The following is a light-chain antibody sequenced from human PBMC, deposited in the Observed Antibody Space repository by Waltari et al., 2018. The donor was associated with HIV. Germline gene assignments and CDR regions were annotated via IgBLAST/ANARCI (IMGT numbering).Light chain of an antibody. Sequence: QSVLTQPPSVSGAPGQRVTISCPVSSSTIGAGYDVHWYQQFPGTAPKVLIYGNTYRPSGVPDRFSGSKSGSSASLLITGLQAEDDADYYCQSYDISLSGWVFGGGTKLTVL. J-gene: IGLJ3*02. CDR1: SSTIGAGYD. CDR2: GNT. CDR3: QSYDISLSGWV. V-gene: IGLV1-40*01.